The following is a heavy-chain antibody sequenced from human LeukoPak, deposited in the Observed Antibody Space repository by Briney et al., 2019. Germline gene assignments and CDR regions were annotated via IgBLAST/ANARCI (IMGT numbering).Heavy chain of an antibody. J-gene: IGHJ4*02. CDR1: GFTFSSYS. CDR2: ISSSGSYI. V-gene: IGHV3-21*04. Sequence: PGGSLRLSCAASGFTFSSYSMNWVHQAPGKGLEWVSSISSSGSYIYYADSVKGRFTISRDNAKNSLYLQMNSLRAEDTAVYYCAKDSAKKYDDYWGQGTLVTVSS. CDR3: AKDSAKKYDDY. D-gene: IGHD2/OR15-2a*01.